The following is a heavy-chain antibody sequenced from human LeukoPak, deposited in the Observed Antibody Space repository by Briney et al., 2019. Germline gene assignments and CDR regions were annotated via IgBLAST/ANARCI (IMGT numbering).Heavy chain of an antibody. J-gene: IGHJ4*02. Sequence: ASVKVSCKASGYTFTDYAISWVRQAPGQGLEWMGWISAYNGNTNYAQELQGRVTMTTDTSTSTAYMELGSLRSDDTAVYYCATQYAYGSLYFDFWGQGSLVTVSS. CDR3: ATQYAYGSLYFDF. CDR1: GYTFTDYA. V-gene: IGHV1-18*01. D-gene: IGHD3-10*01. CDR2: ISAYNGNT.